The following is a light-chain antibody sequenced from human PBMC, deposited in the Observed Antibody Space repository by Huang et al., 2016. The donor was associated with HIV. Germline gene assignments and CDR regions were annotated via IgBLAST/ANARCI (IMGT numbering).Light chain of an antibody. J-gene: IGKJ3*01. Sequence: DIVMTQAPDSLAVSLGERAAIHCKSSQSLLYRSNNQNYLAWYQQKPGQPPKRLIYWACTRESGVPDRFSGSGSGTDFTLTISSLQAADVAVYYCQQYYNTPFTFGPGTKVDIK. CDR1: QSLLYRSNNQNY. CDR2: WAC. CDR3: QQYYNTPFT. V-gene: IGKV4-1*01.